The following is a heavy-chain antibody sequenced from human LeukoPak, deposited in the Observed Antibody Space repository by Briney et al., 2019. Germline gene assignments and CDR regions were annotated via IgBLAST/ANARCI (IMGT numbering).Heavy chain of an antibody. Sequence: GGSLRLSCAASGFTFSSYDMHWVRQATGKGLEWVSAIGTAGDTYYPGSVKGRFTISRENAKNSLYLQMNSLRAGDTAVYYCARANKDSSSWYQSLGGGYYYYYYCMDVWGKGTTVTVSS. CDR2: IGTAGDT. CDR1: GFTFSSYD. J-gene: IGHJ6*03. CDR3: ARANKDSSSWYQSLGGGYYYYYYCMDV. D-gene: IGHD6-13*01. V-gene: IGHV3-13*01.